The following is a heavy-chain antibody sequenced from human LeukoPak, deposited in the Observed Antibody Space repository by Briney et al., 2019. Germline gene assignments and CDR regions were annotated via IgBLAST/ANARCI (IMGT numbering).Heavy chain of an antibody. Sequence: GGSLRLSCAASGFTFSSYWMSWVRQAPGKGLEWVANIKQDGSEKYYVDSVKGQFTISRDNAKNSLYLQMNSLRAEDTAVYYCARVCGGDCYSSYLFGWATEIDAFDIWGQGTMVTVSS. CDR1: GFTFSSYW. CDR3: ARVCGGDCYSSYLFGWATEIDAFDI. CDR2: IKQDGSEK. D-gene: IGHD2-21*02. J-gene: IGHJ3*02. V-gene: IGHV3-7*01.